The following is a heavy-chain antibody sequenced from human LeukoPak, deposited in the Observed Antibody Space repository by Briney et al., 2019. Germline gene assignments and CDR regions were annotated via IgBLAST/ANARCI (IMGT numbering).Heavy chain of an antibody. CDR3: ATAGYCSSTSCHKAWFDP. V-gene: IGHV1-24*01. D-gene: IGHD2-2*01. CDR1: GYTLTELS. CDR2: FDPEDGET. Sequence: GASVKVSCKVSGYTLTELSMHWVRQAPGKGLEWMGGFDPEDGETIYAQKFQGRVTMTEDTPTDTAYMELSSLRSEDTAVYYCATAGYCSSTSCHKAWFDPWGQGTLVTVSS. J-gene: IGHJ5*02.